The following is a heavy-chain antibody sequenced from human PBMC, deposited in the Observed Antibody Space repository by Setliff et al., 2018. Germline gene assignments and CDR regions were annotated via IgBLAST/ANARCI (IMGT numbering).Heavy chain of an antibody. V-gene: IGHV3-23*01. CDR3: ARDLTSVLRYFDWLAALDY. CDR2: ISGSGGSPV. J-gene: IGHJ4*02. CDR1: GFTFSSYA. D-gene: IGHD3-9*01. Sequence: PGGSLRLSCAASGFTFSSYAMSWVRQAPGKGLEWVSAISGSGGSPVDYVDSVKGRFTISRDNAKNSLYLQMNSLRAEDTAVYYCARDLTSVLRYFDWLAALDYWGQGTLVTVSS.